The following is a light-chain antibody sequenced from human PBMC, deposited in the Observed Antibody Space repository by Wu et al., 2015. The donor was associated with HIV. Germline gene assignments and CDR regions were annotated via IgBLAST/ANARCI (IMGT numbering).Light chain of an antibody. CDR2: DAS. CDR1: QNVGDS. Sequence: VVLTQSPVTLSLSPGERATLFCRANQNVGDSLAWYQHKPGRAPRILIYDASTRATGISARFAGTGSGTDFTLIINGLESEDSAVYYCQQRADWPLTFGGGTKVEIK. V-gene: IGKV3-11*01. CDR3: QQRADWPLT. J-gene: IGKJ4*01.